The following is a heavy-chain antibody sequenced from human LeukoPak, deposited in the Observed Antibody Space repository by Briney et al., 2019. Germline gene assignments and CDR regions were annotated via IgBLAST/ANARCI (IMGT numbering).Heavy chain of an antibody. CDR2: IYYSGST. Sequence: SETLSLTCTVSGGSISSSSYYWGWLRQPPGKGLEWIGSIYYSGSTYYNPSLKSRVTISVDTSKNQFSLKLSSVTAADTAVYYCARVPGYYDSSGYWDAFDIWGQGTMVTVSS. D-gene: IGHD3-22*01. CDR1: GGSISSSSYY. CDR3: ARVPGYYDSSGYWDAFDI. V-gene: IGHV4-39*07. J-gene: IGHJ3*02.